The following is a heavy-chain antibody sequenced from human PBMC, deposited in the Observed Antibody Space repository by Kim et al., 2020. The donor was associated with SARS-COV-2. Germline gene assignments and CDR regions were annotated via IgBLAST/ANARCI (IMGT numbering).Heavy chain of an antibody. V-gene: IGHV4-4*02. Sequence: SETLSLTCAVSGGSISISAWWNWVRQAPGKGPEWIGEIYHSGISNYNPSLKGRVSMSIDTSKNQYSLEIRSVPAADTAVYYCASGLEDYYGSGSYFSKDFDFWGQGTLVIASS. CDR2: IYHSGIS. D-gene: IGHD3-10*01. CDR1: GGSISISAW. J-gene: IGHJ4*03. CDR3: ASGLEDYYGSGSYFSKDFDF.